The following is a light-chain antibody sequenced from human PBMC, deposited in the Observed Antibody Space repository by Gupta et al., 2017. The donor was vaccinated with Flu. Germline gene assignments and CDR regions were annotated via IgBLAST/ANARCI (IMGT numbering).Light chain of an antibody. CDR2: DAS. CDR3: QKGDSAPLT. CDR1: QTIVTE. J-gene: IGKJ4*01. V-gene: IGKV3-11*01. Sequence: ETVLTQTPATLSLFPGERATLSCRASQTIVTELAWYQSKPGKSPRLVGYDASRREAGIPARFSGSGSGTDFTLTISSLEPEDVGIYYCQKGDSAPLTFGGGTKVDIK.